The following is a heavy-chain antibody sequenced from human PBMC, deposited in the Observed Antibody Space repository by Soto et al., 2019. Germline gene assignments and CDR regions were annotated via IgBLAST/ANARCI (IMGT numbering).Heavy chain of an antibody. D-gene: IGHD3-10*01. CDR2: INPNSGGT. CDR3: ARVTYGSGSTPYYFDY. CDR1: GYTFTGYY. J-gene: IGHJ4*02. Sequence: ASVKVSCNASGYTFTGYYMHWLRQAPGQGLEWMGWINPNSGGTNYAQKFQGWVTMTRDTSISTAYMELSRLRSDDTAVYYCARVTYGSGSTPYYFDYWGQGTLVTVSS. V-gene: IGHV1-2*04.